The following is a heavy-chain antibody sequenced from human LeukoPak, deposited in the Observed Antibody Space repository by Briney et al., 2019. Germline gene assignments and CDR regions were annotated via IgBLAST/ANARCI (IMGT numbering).Heavy chain of an antibody. CDR1: GFTFSGYG. CDR3: ARSTTVVTPRGGFDY. CDR2: IWYDGSNK. Sequence: PGGSLRLSCAASGFTFSGYGMHWVRQAPGKGLEWVAVIWYDGSNKYYADSVKGRFTISRDNSKNTLYLQMNSLRAEDTAVYYCARSTTVVTPRGGFDYWGQGTLVTVSS. J-gene: IGHJ4*02. D-gene: IGHD4-23*01. V-gene: IGHV3-33*01.